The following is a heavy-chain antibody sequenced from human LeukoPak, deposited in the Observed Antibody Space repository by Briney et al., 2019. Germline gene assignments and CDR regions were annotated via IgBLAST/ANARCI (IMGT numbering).Heavy chain of an antibody. D-gene: IGHD3-10*01. CDR2: IYTSGST. Sequence: SETLSLTCTVSGGSISSGSYYWSWIRQPAGKGLEWIGRIYTSGSTNYNPSLKSRVTISVDTSKNQFSLKLSSVTAADTAVYYCAREGGSGSWAFDYWGQGTLVTVSS. V-gene: IGHV4-61*02. J-gene: IGHJ4*02. CDR3: AREGGSGSWAFDY. CDR1: GGSISSGSYY.